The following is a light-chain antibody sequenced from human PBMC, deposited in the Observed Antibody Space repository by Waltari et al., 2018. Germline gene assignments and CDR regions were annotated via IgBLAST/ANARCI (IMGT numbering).Light chain of an antibody. V-gene: IGKV3-20*01. CDR2: GAS. J-gene: IGKJ1*01. CDR3: QHYVRLPVT. CDR1: QSVGRS. Sequence: EIVLTQSPGTLSLSPGERATLPCRASQSVGRSLAWYQQKPGQAPRLLIYGASIRATGIPDRFSGGGSGTDFSLTISRLEPEDFAAYHCQHYVRLPVTFGQGTKVEIK.